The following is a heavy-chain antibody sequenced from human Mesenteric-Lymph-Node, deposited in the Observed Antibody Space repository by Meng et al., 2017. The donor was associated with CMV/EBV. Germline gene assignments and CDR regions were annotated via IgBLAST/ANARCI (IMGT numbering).Heavy chain of an antibody. D-gene: IGHD3-9*01. CDR2: INHSGST. Sequence: HVQLPQWCAVLCEPSESLSVTFAVYGGSFSGYYWNWIRQSPEKGLEWIGEINHSGSTTYNPSFTSRIIISVDTSTNQISLNMSSVTAADTAVYYCARGSSYDILTGYFDYWGQGALVTVSS. CDR3: ARGSSYDILTGYFDY. V-gene: IGHV4-34*01. J-gene: IGHJ4*02. CDR1: GGSFSGYY.